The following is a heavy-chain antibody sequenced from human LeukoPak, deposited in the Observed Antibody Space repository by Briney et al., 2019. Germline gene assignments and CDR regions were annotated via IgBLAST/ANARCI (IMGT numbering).Heavy chain of an antibody. CDR3: ARDQERGSLTVDY. CDR2: ISSSSSYI. Sequence: GGSLRPSCAASGFTFSSYSMNWVRQAPGKGLEWVSSISSSSSYIYYADSVKGRFTISRDNAKNSLYLQMNSLRAEDTAVYYCARDQERGSLTVDYWGQGTLVTVSS. V-gene: IGHV3-21*01. D-gene: IGHD1-1*01. CDR1: GFTFSSYS. J-gene: IGHJ4*02.